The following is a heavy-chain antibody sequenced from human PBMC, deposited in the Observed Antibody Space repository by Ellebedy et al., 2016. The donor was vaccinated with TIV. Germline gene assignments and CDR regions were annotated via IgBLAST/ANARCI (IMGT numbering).Heavy chain of an antibody. Sequence: SVKVSCXASGGTFSSYAISWVRQAPGQGLEWMGGIIPIFGTANYAQKFQGRVTITADESTSTAYMELSSLRSDDTAVYYCARASRAAAGGLGMDVWGQGTTVTVSS. CDR2: IIPIFGTA. CDR1: GGTFSSYA. V-gene: IGHV1-69*13. J-gene: IGHJ6*02. CDR3: ARASRAAAGGLGMDV. D-gene: IGHD6-13*01.